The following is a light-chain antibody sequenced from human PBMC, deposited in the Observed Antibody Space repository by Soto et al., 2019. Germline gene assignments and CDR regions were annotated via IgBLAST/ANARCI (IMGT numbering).Light chain of an antibody. CDR3: QQYSDWPLT. Sequence: EIVVTQSPATLSVSPGERATLSCRASQSVGNNFAWYQQKPGQAPRLLIFATSTRATGVPARFSGSGSRTEFTLTISSLQSEDFAVYYCQQYSDWPLTFGGGTKVEIE. CDR2: ATS. CDR1: QSVGNN. J-gene: IGKJ4*01. V-gene: IGKV3-15*01.